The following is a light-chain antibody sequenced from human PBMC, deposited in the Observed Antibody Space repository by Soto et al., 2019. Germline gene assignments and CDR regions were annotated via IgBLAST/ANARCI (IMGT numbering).Light chain of an antibody. V-gene: IGLV1-44*01. CDR1: SSNIGSNN. CDR2: GNN. CDR3: AAWDARLNGPV. J-gene: IGLJ2*01. Sequence: QSVLTQPPSASGTPGQRVTISCSGSSSNIGSNNVNWYQQLPGTAPSLLIYGNNQRPSGVPDRFSGSESGTSASLAISGLQSEDEADYYCAAWDARLNGPVFGGGTKLTVL.